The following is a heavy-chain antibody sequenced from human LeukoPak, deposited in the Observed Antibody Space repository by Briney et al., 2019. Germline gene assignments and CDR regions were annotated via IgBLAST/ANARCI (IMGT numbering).Heavy chain of an antibody. Sequence: SETLSLTCTVSGYSISSGYYWGWIRQPPGKGLEWIGSIYHSGSTYYNPSLKSRVTISLDTSKNQFSLKLSSVTAADTAVYYCARAYGGNSQYFQHWGQGTLVTVSS. V-gene: IGHV4-38-2*02. CDR3: ARAYGGNSQYFQH. J-gene: IGHJ1*01. CDR1: GYSISSGYY. CDR2: IYHSGST. D-gene: IGHD4-23*01.